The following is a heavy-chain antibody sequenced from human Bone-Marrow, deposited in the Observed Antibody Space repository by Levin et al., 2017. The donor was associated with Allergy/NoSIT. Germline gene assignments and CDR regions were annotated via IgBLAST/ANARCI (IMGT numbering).Heavy chain of an antibody. V-gene: IGHV3-15*01. D-gene: IGHD3-22*01. Sequence: PGESLKISCAASGFSFSNTWMSWVRQAPGKGLEWVGRIRSNTDGGTTDYAAPVKGRFTISRDDSRKTLYLQMKSLKIEDTSVYYCTTDQYYYDNSYYYDSWGQGTRVTVSS. J-gene: IGHJ4*02. CDR2: IRSNTDGGTT. CDR3: TTDQYYYDNSYYYDS. CDR1: GFSFSNTW.